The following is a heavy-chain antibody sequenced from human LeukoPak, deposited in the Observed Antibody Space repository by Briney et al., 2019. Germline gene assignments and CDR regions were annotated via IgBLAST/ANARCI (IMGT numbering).Heavy chain of an antibody. CDR3: ATRGNMETATYAFDI. V-gene: IGHV3-23*01. CDR1: GFTFSDYY. D-gene: IGHD5-18*01. CDR2: ISGSGTSI. J-gene: IGHJ3*02. Sequence: GGSLRLSCAASGFTFSDYYMSWIRQAPGKGLEWVSAISGSGTSIYYADSVRGRFTVSRDNSQNTLSLQMNSLRPEDTAVYYCATRGNMETATYAFDIWGPGTMVTVSS.